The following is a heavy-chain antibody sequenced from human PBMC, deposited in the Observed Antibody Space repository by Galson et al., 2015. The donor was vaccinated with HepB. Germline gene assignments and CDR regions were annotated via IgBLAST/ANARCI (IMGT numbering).Heavy chain of an antibody. V-gene: IGHV1-2*02. CDR2: INPNSGGT. CDR1: GYTFTSYY. CDR3: ARDGYNFLYAFDI. J-gene: IGHJ3*02. D-gene: IGHD5-24*01. Sequence: SVKVSCKASGYTFTSYYMHWVRQAPGQGLEWMGWINPNSGGTNYAQKFQGRVTMTRDTSISTAYMELSRLRSDDTAVYYCARDGYNFLYAFDIWGQGTMVTVSS.